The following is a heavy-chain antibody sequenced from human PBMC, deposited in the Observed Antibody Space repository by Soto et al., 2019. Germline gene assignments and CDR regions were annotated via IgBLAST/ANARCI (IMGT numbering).Heavy chain of an antibody. CDR3: AKDSQDLVSSFYGMDV. Sequence: EVQLVESGGGLVEPGRSLRLSCAASGFTFDEYAMHWVRQVPGKGLEWVSGITWNSGTIGYADSVKGRFTISRDNAKKSLYLQMNSLRAEDTDLYYCAKDSQDLVSSFYGMDVWGQGTTVTVSS. V-gene: IGHV3-9*01. CDR2: ITWNSGTI. J-gene: IGHJ6*02. CDR1: GFTFDEYA.